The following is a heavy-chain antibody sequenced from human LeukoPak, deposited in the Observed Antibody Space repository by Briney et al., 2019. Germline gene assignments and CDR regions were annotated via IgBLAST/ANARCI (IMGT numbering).Heavy chain of an antibody. CDR1: GGSFSGYY. CDR3: ARGGRDYYGSGSYYKASFGY. J-gene: IGHJ4*02. CDR2: INHRGST. Sequence: SETLSLTCAVYGGSFSGYYWSWIRQPPGKGLEWIGEINHRGSTNYNPSLKSRVTISVDTSKNQFSLKLSSATAADTAVYYCARGGRDYYGSGSYYKASFGYWGQGTLVTVSS. V-gene: IGHV4-34*01. D-gene: IGHD3-10*01.